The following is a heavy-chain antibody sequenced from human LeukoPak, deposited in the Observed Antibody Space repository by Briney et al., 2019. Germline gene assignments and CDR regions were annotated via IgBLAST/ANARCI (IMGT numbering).Heavy chain of an antibody. J-gene: IGHJ4*02. CDR3: ARLREGMIVVIFDY. CDR1: GYTFTSYG. CDR2: ISAYNGNT. Sequence: ASVTVSCKASGYTFTSYGISWVRQAPGQGLEWMGWISAYNGNTNYAQKLQGRVTMTTDTPTSTAYMELRSLRSDDTAVYYCARLREGMIVVIFDYWGQGTLVTVSS. V-gene: IGHV1-18*01. D-gene: IGHD3-22*01.